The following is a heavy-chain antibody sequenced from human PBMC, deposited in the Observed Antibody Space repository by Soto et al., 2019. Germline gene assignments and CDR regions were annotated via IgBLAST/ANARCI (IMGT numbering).Heavy chain of an antibody. Sequence: PGGSLRLSCAASVLTFSSYSMNWVRQAPGKGLEWVSSISSSSSYIYYADSVKGRFTISRDNAKNSLYLQMSSLRAEDTAVYYCARVGPMVRGVRGPFGYWGQGTLVTVSS. CDR2: ISSSSSYI. CDR1: VLTFSSYS. D-gene: IGHD3-10*01. J-gene: IGHJ4*02. V-gene: IGHV3-21*01. CDR3: ARVGPMVRGVRGPFGY.